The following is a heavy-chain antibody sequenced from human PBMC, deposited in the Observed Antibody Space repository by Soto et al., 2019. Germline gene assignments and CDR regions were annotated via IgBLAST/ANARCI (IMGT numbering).Heavy chain of an antibody. Sequence: PSETLSLTCTVSGGSISSYYWSWIRQPPGKGLEWIGYIYYSGSTNYNPSLKSRVTISVDTSKNQFSLKLSSVTAADTAVYYCARADTAMVNVDYWGQGTLVTVS. CDR2: IYYSGST. CDR1: GGSISSYY. D-gene: IGHD5-18*01. CDR3: ARADTAMVNVDY. J-gene: IGHJ4*02. V-gene: IGHV4-59*01.